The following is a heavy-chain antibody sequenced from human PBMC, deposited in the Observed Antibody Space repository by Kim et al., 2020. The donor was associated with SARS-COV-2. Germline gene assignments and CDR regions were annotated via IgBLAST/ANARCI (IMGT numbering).Heavy chain of an antibody. CDR2: NRYRRST. J-gene: IGHJ4*02. Sequence: NRYRRSTTSADSVKGRFPLSRDNAQNTLYLQMNSLGAEDTAVYYCATSWGWGQGTLVTVSS. D-gene: IGHD3-16*01. V-gene: IGHV3-74*01. CDR3: ATSWG.